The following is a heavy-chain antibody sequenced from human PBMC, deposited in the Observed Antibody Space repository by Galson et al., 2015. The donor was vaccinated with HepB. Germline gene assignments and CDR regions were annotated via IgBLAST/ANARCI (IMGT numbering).Heavy chain of an antibody. Sequence: SGAEVKKPGESLRISCKGSGYSFTSYWISWVRQMPGKGLEWMGRIDPSDSYTNYSPSFQGHVTISADKSISTAYLQWSSLKASDTAMYYCARQSRGPVVPAATRDESNYYGMDVWGQGTTVTVSS. CDR1: GYSFTSYW. CDR3: ARQSRGPVVPAATRDESNYYGMDV. J-gene: IGHJ6*02. V-gene: IGHV5-10-1*01. D-gene: IGHD2-2*01. CDR2: IDPSDSYT.